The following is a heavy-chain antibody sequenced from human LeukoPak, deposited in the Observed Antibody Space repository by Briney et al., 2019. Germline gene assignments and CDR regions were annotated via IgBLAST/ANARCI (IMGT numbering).Heavy chain of an antibody. V-gene: IGHV4-30-4*01. CDR3: AGVRGVTNDHDAFDI. D-gene: IGHD3-10*01. CDR2: IYYSGST. Sequence: SETLSLTCTVSGGSISSGDYYWSWIRQPPGKGLEWIGYIYYSGSTYYNPSLKSRVTISVDTSKNQFSLKLSSVTAADTAVYYCAGVRGVTNDHDAFDIWGQGTMVTVSS. CDR1: GGSISSGDYY. J-gene: IGHJ3*02.